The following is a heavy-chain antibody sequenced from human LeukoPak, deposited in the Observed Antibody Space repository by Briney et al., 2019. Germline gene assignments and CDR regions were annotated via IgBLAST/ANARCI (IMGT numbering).Heavy chain of an antibody. V-gene: IGHV1-2*02. CDR2: IRPNNGGT. CDR3: ARGRDSGSRMFYFDY. J-gene: IGHJ4*02. D-gene: IGHD1-26*01. Sequence: ASVKDSCKASGYTFTDYYLHWLRQAPGQGLEWLAWIRPNNGGTNYAQKFQGRVTLTGDTSINTASLELIRLRSDDTAVYFCARGRDSGSRMFYFDYSGQGTLVTVSS. CDR1: GYTFTDYY.